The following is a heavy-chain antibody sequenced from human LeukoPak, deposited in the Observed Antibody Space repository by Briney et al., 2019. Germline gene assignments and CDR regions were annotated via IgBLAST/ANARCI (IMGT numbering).Heavy chain of an antibody. CDR1: GYTFTSYG. CDR3: ARAEYQLLYGLNYYYMDV. D-gene: IGHD2-2*02. CDR2: ISAYNGNT. Sequence: ASVKVSCKPSGYTFTSYGISWVRQAPGQGLEWMGWISAYNGNTNYAQKLQGRVTMTTDTSTSTAYMELRSLRSDDTAVYYCARAEYQLLYGLNYYYMDVWGKGTTVTVSS. J-gene: IGHJ6*03. V-gene: IGHV1-18*01.